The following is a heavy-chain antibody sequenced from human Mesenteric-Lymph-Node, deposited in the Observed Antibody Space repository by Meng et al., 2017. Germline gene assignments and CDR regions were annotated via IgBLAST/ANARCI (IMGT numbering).Heavy chain of an antibody. J-gene: IGHJ4*02. CDR2: VSPGGGST. V-gene: IGHV3-23*01. Sequence: GGSLRLSCAASGFTFSNYAVNWVRQAPGKGLEWVSGVSPGGGSTIYADSVKGRFTVSRDNSKDIVYLEMSNMRADDTGVYYCAKRFCPSGDCCGFDYWGRGTLVTVSS. D-gene: IGHD2-21*01. CDR1: GFTFSNYA. CDR3: AKRFCPSGDCCGFDY.